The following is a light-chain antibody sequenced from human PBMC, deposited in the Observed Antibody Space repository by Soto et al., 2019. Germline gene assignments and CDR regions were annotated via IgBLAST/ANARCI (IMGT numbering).Light chain of an antibody. CDR2: DVS. V-gene: IGLV2-14*03. CDR3: SSYTTSSTLV. Sequence: QSVLTQPASVSGSPGQSITISCTGTSSDVGRYKFVSWYQQRPGKAPKLMIYDVSNRSSGVSNRFSGSKSVNTASLTISGLQPEDEADYYCSSYTTSSTLVFGTGTKVTVL. J-gene: IGLJ1*01. CDR1: SSDVGRYKF.